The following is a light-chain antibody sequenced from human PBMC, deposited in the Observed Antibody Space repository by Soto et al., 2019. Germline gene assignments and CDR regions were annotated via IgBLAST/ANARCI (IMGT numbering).Light chain of an antibody. CDR1: SSNIGGNS. Sequence: QSVMTQPPSVSAAPGQKVTISCSGSSSNIGGNSVSWYQQLPGTAPKLLIYDDNKRPSGIPDRFSGSKSGTSATLGITGFQTGDEADYYCGSWXXXXXXXXFGTX. CDR2: DDN. CDR3: GSWXXXXXXXX. J-gene: IGLJ1*01. V-gene: IGLV1-51*01.